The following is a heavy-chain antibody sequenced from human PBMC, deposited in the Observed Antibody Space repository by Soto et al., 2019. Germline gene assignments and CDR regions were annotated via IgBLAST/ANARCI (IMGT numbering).Heavy chain of an antibody. CDR1: GFTFSNYA. J-gene: IGHJ4*02. V-gene: IGHV3-23*01. D-gene: IGHD2-21*01. Sequence: EVQLLESGGGLIQPGGSLRLSFEASGFTFSNYAMTWFRLAPGKGLEWVSPIRGSGGRTFYADPVKGRFTISRDNSKNTLYLQMNSLRAEDTAVYYCAKEMIASTLADFFDYWGQGTLVTVSS. CDR2: IRGSGGRT. CDR3: AKEMIASTLADFFDY.